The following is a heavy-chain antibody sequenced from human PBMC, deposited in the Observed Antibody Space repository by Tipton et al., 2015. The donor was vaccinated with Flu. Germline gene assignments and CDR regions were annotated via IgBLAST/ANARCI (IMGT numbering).Heavy chain of an antibody. V-gene: IGHV4-39*01. Sequence: TLSLTCTVSGGSISSSSYYWGWIRQPPGKGLEWIGSIYYSGSTYYNPSLKSRVTISVDTSKNQFSLKLSSVTAADTAVYYCATKEVSYCSGGSCYSCYFDYWGQGNLVTVSS. CDR2: IYYSGST. CDR3: ATKEVSYCSGGSCYSCYFDY. J-gene: IGHJ4*02. D-gene: IGHD2-15*01. CDR1: GGSISSSSYY.